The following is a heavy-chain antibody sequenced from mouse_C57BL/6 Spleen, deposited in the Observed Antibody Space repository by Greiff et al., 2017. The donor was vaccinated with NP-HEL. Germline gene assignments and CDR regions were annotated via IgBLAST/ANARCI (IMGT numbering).Heavy chain of an antibody. CDR1: GYTFTSYT. CDR2: INPSSGYT. Sequence: VQLQQSGAELARPGASVKMSCKASGYTFTSYTMHWVKQRPGQGLEWIGYINPSSGYTKYNQKFKDKATLTADKSSSTAYMQLSSLTSEDSAVYYCARDDYDGFDYWGQGTTLTVSS. CDR3: ARDDYDGFDY. V-gene: IGHV1-4*01. J-gene: IGHJ2*01. D-gene: IGHD2-4*01.